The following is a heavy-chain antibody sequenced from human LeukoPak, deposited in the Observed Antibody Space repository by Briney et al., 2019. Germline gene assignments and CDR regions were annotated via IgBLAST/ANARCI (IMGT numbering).Heavy chain of an antibody. CDR2: ISGSGGST. CDR3: AKSPAVITGWFDP. J-gene: IGHJ5*02. D-gene: IGHD2-15*01. V-gene: IGHV3-23*01. Sequence: PGGSLRLSCAASGFTFSTYGIHWVRQAPGKGLEWVSAISGSGGSTYYADSVKGRFTISRDNSKNTLYLQMNSLRAEDTAVYYCAKSPAVITGWFDPWGQGTLVTVSS. CDR1: GFTFSTYG.